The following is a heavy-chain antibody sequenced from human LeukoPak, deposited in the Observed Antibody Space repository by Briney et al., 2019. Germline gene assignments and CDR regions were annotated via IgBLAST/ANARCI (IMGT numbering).Heavy chain of an antibody. CDR1: GFTFSSYG. CDR3: ARLSIAVEDY. D-gene: IGHD6-6*01. V-gene: IGHV3-33*01. J-gene: IGHJ4*02. CDR2: IWYDGSNK. Sequence: GGSLRLSCAASGFTFSSYGMHWVRQAPGKGLEWVAVIWYDGSNKHYADSVKGRFTISRDNSKNTLYLQMNSLRDEDTAVYYCARLSIAVEDYWGQGTLVTVSS.